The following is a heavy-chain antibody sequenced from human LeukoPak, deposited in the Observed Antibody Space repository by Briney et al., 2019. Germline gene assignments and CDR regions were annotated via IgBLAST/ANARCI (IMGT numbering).Heavy chain of an antibody. Sequence: ASVKVSCKASGGTFSGYANNWVRQAPGQELEWMGGLIPIFGTSNYAQRFQGRVTISADESTSTAYMELSSLRSEDTAVYYCASPMVYDTYYYYHGMDVWGQGTTVTVSS. D-gene: IGHD2-8*01. CDR2: LIPIFGTS. CDR1: GGTFSGYA. V-gene: IGHV1-69*13. J-gene: IGHJ6*02. CDR3: ASPMVYDTYYYYHGMDV.